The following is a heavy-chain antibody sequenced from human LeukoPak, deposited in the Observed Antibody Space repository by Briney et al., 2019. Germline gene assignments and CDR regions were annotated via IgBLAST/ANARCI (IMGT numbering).Heavy chain of an antibody. CDR3: ASALGYCSGGSCYHPYYYYGMDV. J-gene: IGHJ6*02. CDR2: IIPILGIA. V-gene: IGHV1-69*04. CDR1: GGTFSSYA. D-gene: IGHD2-15*01. Sequence: ASVKVSCKASGGTFSSYAISWVRQAPGQGLEWMGRIIPILGIANYAQKFQGRVTITADKSTITAYMEVSGLRSGATAVYYCASALGYCSGGSCYHPYYYYGMDVWGQGTTVTVSS.